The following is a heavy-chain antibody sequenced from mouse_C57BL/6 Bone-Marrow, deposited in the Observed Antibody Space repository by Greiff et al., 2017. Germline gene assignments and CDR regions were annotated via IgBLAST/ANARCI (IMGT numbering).Heavy chain of an antibody. Sequence: VQLKQPGAELVKPGASVKMSCKASGYTFTSYWITWVKQRPGQGLEWIGDIYPGSGSTNYNEKFKSKATLTVDTSSSTAYMQLSSLTSEDSAVYYCARSLIYYDLDYWGQGTTLTVSS. J-gene: IGHJ2*01. CDR3: ARSLIYYDLDY. CDR2: IYPGSGST. D-gene: IGHD2-4*01. V-gene: IGHV1-55*01. CDR1: GYTFTSYW.